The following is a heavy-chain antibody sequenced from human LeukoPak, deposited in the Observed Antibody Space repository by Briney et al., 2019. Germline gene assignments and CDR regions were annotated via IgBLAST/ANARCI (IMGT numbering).Heavy chain of an antibody. J-gene: IGHJ4*02. CDR2: IYPHDSET. D-gene: IGHD4/OR15-4a*01. CDR1: GYNFISNW. Sequence: GESLKISCQGSGYNFISNWIGWVRQTPGKGLECLGIIYPHDSETIYSPSFQGQVTISADKSISTAYLQWSSLKASDTAMYYCARRPYGGNATYFDYWGQGTLVTVSS. CDR3: ARRPYGGNATYFDY. V-gene: IGHV5-51*01.